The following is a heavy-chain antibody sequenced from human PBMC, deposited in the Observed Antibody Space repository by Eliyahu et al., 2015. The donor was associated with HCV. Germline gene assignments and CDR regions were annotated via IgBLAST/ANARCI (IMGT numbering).Heavy chain of an antibody. CDR2: IYSGGST. CDR3: ARGRQQQLGHFDY. CDR1: GXXVSSXY. Sequence: EVRLVESGGGLIQPGESLRXSCAASGXXVSSXYMXWVRXAPGKGLEXVSIIYSGGSTYYADSVKGRFTISRDTSKNTLYLQMNSLRAEDTAIYYCARGRQQQLGHFDYWGQGTLVTVSS. V-gene: IGHV3-53*01. J-gene: IGHJ4*02. D-gene: IGHD6-13*01.